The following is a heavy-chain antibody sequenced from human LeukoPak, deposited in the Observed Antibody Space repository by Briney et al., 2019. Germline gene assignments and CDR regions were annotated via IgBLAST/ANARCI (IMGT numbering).Heavy chain of an antibody. Sequence: SETLSLTCTVSGGSISSYYWSWIRQFPGKGLEWIEYIYYRGNTNYNPSLKSRVTISLDTSKNQFSLKLSSVTAADTAVYYCARSGSGSYGPVDYWGQGTLVTVSS. CDR1: GGSISSYY. J-gene: IGHJ4*02. CDR2: IYYRGNT. D-gene: IGHD3-10*01. V-gene: IGHV4-59*01. CDR3: ARSGSGSYGPVDY.